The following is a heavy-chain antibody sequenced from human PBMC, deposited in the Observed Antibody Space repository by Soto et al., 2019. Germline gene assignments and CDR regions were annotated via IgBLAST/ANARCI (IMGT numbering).Heavy chain of an antibody. D-gene: IGHD6-13*01. CDR2: IKQDGSEK. Sequence: VQLVESGGGLVQPGGSLRLSCAASGFTFSSYWMSWVRQAPGKGLEWVANIKQDGSEKYYVDSVKGRFTISRDNAKNSLYLQMNSLRAEDTAVYYCARDRTAAAVAWFDPWGQGTLVTVSS. V-gene: IGHV3-7*03. CDR3: ARDRTAAAVAWFDP. J-gene: IGHJ5*02. CDR1: GFTFSSYW.